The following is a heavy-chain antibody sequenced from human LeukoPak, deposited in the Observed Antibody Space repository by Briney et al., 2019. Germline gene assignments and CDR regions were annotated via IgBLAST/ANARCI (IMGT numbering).Heavy chain of an antibody. CDR3: AREGGPYRPLDY. J-gene: IGHJ4*02. CDR1: GGSITQTNC. CDR2: VNLQGST. Sequence: SETLSLTCGVSGGSITQTNCWTWVRQPPGKGLEWIGEVNLQGSTNYNPSLMGRVAISVDKSENHVSLQLTSVTAADTAVYYCAREGGPYRPLDYSGQGTLVTVSS. V-gene: IGHV4-4*02.